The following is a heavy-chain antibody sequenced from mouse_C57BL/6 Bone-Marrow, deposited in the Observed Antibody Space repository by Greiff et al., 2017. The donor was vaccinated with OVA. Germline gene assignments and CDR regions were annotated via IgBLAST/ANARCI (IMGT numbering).Heavy chain of an antibody. CDR3: ASEGGLWLMDY. V-gene: IGHV1-53*01. CDR1: GYTFTSYW. CDR2: INPSNGGT. Sequence: QVQLKQPGTELVKPGASVKLSCKASGYTFTSYWMHWVKQRPGQGLEWIGNINPSNGGTNYNEKFKSKATLTIDKSSSTAYMQLSSLTSEDSAVYYCASEGGLWLMDYWGQGTSVTVSS. D-gene: IGHD1-1*02. J-gene: IGHJ4*01.